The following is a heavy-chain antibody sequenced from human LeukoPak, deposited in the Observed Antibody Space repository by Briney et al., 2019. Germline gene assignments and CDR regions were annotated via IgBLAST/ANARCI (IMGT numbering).Heavy chain of an antibody. Sequence: PGESLKISCQGSGYSFISYWIGWVRQMPGKGLEWMGIIYPADSDTRYSPSFQGQVTISADRSINTAYVQWSSLKASDTAMYYCARPYSGSYGKFDYWGQGTLATVSS. CDR1: GYSFISYW. CDR2: IYPADSDT. V-gene: IGHV5-51*01. J-gene: IGHJ4*02. CDR3: ARPYSGSYGKFDY. D-gene: IGHD1-26*01.